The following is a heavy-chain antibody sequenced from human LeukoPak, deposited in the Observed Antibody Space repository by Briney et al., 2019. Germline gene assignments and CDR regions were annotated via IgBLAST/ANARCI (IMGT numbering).Heavy chain of an antibody. CDR1: GFNFHDYA. CDR3: ARERSSSH. Sequence: GGSLRLSCAASGFNFHDYAMHWVRQAPGKGLEWVSGITWNSGGKDYADSVKGRFTISRDNAKNSLYLQMNSLRAEDTAVYYCARERSSSHWGQGTLVTVSS. V-gene: IGHV3-9*01. J-gene: IGHJ4*02. CDR2: ITWNSGGK.